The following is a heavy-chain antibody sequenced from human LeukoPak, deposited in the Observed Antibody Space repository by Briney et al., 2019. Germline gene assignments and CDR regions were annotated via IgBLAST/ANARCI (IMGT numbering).Heavy chain of an antibody. J-gene: IGHJ6*02. V-gene: IGHV4-59*01. CDR3: ARVGTMVRGVAYGMDV. CDR2: IYYSGST. CDR1: GGSISSYY. Sequence: SETLSLTCTVSGGSISSYYWSRIRQPPGKGLEWIGYIYYSGSTNYNPSLKSRVTISVDTSKNQFSLKLSSVTAADTAVYYRARVGTMVRGVAYGMDVWGQGTTVTVSS. D-gene: IGHD3-10*01.